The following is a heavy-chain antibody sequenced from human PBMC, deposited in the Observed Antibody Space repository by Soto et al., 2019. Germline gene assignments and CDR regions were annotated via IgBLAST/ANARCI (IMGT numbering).Heavy chain of an antibody. V-gene: IGHV1-69*01. CDR3: ARGLGYYYDSSGYYYLDYFDY. J-gene: IGHJ4*02. CDR1: GGTFSSYA. CDR2: IIPIFGTA. D-gene: IGHD3-22*01. Sequence: QVQLVQSGAEVKKPGSSVKVSCKASGGTFSSYAISWVRQAPGQGLEWMGGIIPIFGTANYAQKFQGRVTITADESTSTAYMELGSLRSEDTAVYYCARGLGYYYDSSGYYYLDYFDYWGQGTLVTVSS.